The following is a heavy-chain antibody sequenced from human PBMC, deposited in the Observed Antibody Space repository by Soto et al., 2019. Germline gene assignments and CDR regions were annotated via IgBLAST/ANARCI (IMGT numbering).Heavy chain of an antibody. J-gene: IGHJ4*02. CDR3: ARSAGFVGGRPGRLDC. Sequence: AXAKLSCTSAGSTFPASARQWVRQAHGKKFEWMGWISAGVDNTRYSEKFQGRVTITRNTSATTAFMELSRLTSEDTAMYYGARSAGFVGGRPGRLDCWGQGTLVTFSS. V-gene: IGHV1-3*01. CDR2: ISAGVDNT. CDR1: GSTFPASA. D-gene: IGHD2-15*01.